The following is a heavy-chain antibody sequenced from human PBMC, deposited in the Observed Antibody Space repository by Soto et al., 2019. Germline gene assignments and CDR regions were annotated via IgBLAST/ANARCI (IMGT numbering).Heavy chain of an antibody. J-gene: IGHJ5*02. CDR2: IYYSGIT. CDR1: NGSISSYY. V-gene: IGHV4-59*01. CDR3: ARVWRQLFPNWFDP. Sequence: QVQLQESGPGLVKPSETLSLTCTVSNGSISSYYWSWIRQPPGKGLEWIGYIYYSGITNYNPSLKSRVTISVDTSKTQFALKLSSVTAADTAVYYCARVWRQLFPNWFDPWGQGTLVTVSS. D-gene: IGHD6-6*01.